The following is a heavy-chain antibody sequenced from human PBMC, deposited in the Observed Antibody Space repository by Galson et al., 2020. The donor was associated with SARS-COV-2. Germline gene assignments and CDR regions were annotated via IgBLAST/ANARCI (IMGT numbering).Heavy chain of an antibody. CDR1: GFTFSSYA. CDR3: ARPDSGSYFSWFDP. D-gene: IGHD1-26*01. CDR2: ISYDGSNK. V-gene: IGHV3-30*04. J-gene: IGHJ5*02. Sequence: GGSLRLSCAASGFTFSSYAMHWVRHAPGKGLEWVAVISYDGSNKYYADSVKGRFTISRDNSKNTLYLQMNSLRAEDTAVYYCARPDSGSYFSWFDPWGQGTLVTVSS.